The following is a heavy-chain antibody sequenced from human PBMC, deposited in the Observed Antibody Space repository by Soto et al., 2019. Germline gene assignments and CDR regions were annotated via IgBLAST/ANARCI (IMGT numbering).Heavy chain of an antibody. CDR1: GGSITSGAYS. Sequence: SETLSLTCAVSGGSITSGAYSWSWIRQPPGKVLEWLGYISQSGATYYNPSLERRVTISMDRSKNAFSLNPSSVTADDTAVYYCARGSWKIEEMIYGFYFDTGGPGTLVTVSS. CDR3: ARGSWKIEEMIYGFYFDT. V-gene: IGHV4-30-2*01. CDR2: ISQSGAT. D-gene: IGHD2-8*01. J-gene: IGHJ5*02.